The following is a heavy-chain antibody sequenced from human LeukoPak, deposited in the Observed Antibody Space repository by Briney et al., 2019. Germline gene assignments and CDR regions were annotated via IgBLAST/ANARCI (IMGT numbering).Heavy chain of an antibody. J-gene: IGHJ4*02. CDR2: ISYDGSNK. Sequence: GGSLRLSCAASGVTLSSYGMHWVRQAPGKGLEWVAVISYDGSNKYYADSVKGRFTISRDNSKNTLYLQMNSLRAEDTAVYYCAKEYSSGWYYFDYWGQGTLITVSS. D-gene: IGHD6-19*01. V-gene: IGHV3-30*18. CDR3: AKEYSSGWYYFDY. CDR1: GVTLSSYG.